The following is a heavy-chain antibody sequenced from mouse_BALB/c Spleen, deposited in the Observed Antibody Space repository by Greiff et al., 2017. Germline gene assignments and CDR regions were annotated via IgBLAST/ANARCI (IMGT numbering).Heavy chain of an antibody. CDR1: GFTFSSYY. V-gene: IGHV5-6-2*01. J-gene: IGHJ2*01. CDR2: INSNGGST. Sequence: EVKLMESGGGLVKLGGSLKLSCAASGFTFSSYYMSWVRQTPEKRLELVAAINSNGGSTYYPDTVKGRFTISRDNAKNTLYLQMSSLKSEDTALYYCARDGYFDYWGQGTTLTVSS. D-gene: IGHD2-3*01. CDR3: ARDGYFDY.